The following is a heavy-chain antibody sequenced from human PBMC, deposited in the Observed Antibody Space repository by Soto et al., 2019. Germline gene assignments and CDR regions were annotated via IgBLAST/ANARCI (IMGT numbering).Heavy chain of an antibody. CDR2: ISAYNGNT. CDR3: ARVDCGQYYYYYGMDV. Sequence: ASVKVSCKASGYTFTSYGISWVRQAPGQGLEWMGWISAYNGNTNYAQKLQGRVTMTTDTSTSTAYMELRSLRSDDTAVYYCARVDCGQYYYYYGMDVWGQGTTVTVSS. V-gene: IGHV1-18*01. D-gene: IGHD2-21*01. J-gene: IGHJ6*02. CDR1: GYTFTSYG.